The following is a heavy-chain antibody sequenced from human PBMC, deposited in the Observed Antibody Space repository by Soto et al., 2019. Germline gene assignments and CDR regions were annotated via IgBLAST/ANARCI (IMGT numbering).Heavy chain of an antibody. CDR2: INPSGGST. D-gene: IGHD2-2*01. V-gene: IGHV1-46*01. CDR3: ARVYSSIVLVPAAMMPPSLQHYGMDV. J-gene: IGHJ6*02. Sequence: GASVKVSCKASGYTFTSYYMHWVRQAPGQGLEWMGIINPSGGSTSYAQKFQGRVTMTRDTSTSTVYMELSSLRSEDTAVYYCARVYSSIVLVPAAMMPPSLQHYGMDVWGQGTTVTVSS. CDR1: GYTFTSYY.